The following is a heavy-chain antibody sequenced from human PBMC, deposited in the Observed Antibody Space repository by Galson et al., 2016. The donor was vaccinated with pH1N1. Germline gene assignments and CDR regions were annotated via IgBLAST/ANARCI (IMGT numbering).Heavy chain of an antibody. CDR2: LSGSGATP. D-gene: IGHD1-20*01. Sequence: SLRLSCAASGFSFSGYAMSWVRQAPGKGLEWASTLSGSGATPNYADSVKGRFTISRDNSKNTLYLQMNSLRAEDTAVYYCAKNGKGYNWIFDAFDFWGQGAMVTVSS. CDR3: AKNGKGYNWIFDAFDF. V-gene: IGHV3-23*01. J-gene: IGHJ3*01. CDR1: GFSFSGYA.